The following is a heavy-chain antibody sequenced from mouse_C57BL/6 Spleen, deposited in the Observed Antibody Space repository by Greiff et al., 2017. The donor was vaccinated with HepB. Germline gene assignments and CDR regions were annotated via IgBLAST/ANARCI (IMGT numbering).Heavy chain of an antibody. J-gene: IGHJ4*01. Sequence: QVHVKQSGAELVRPGASVTLSCKASGYTFTDYEMHWVKQTPVHGLEWIGAIDPETGGTAYNQKFKGKAILTADKSSSTAYMELRSLTSEDSAVYYCTRVLTLYAMDYWGQGTSVTVSS. V-gene: IGHV1-15*01. CDR1: GYTFTDYE. CDR2: IDPETGGT. CDR3: TRVLTLYAMDY.